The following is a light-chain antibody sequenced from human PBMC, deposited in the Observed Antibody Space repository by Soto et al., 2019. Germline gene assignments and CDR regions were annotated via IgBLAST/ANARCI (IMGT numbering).Light chain of an antibody. Sequence: QSALTQTASVSGSPGQSITISCTGKSSDVGGYNYVSWYRQHPGKAPKLMIYDVSDRPSGVSNRFSGSKSGNTASLTISGLQAEDEADYYCCSYTSSSTPNYVFGIGTKVTVL. CDR2: DVS. V-gene: IGLV2-14*01. J-gene: IGLJ1*01. CDR1: SSDVGGYNY. CDR3: CSYTSSSTPNYV.